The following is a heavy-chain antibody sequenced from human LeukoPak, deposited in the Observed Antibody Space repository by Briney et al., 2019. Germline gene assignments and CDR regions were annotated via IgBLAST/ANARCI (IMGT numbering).Heavy chain of an antibody. Sequence: PGGSLRLSCAASGFTFSNYGMHWVRQAPGKGLEWVAVIWYDGSNKYYADSVKGRFTISRDNTKNTQYLQMNSLRAEDTAVYYCARGGQQYAAGMDVWGQGTTVIVSS. CDR1: GFTFSNYG. CDR3: ARGGQQYAAGMDV. CDR2: IWYDGSNK. V-gene: IGHV3-33*01. J-gene: IGHJ6*02. D-gene: IGHD2-8*01.